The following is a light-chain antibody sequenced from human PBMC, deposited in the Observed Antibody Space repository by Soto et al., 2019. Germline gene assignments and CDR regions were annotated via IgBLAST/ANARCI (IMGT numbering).Light chain of an antibody. CDR3: QQTNRFPLT. V-gene: IGKV1-16*01. CDR2: GAS. Sequence: DIQMTQSPSSLSASVGDRVTIPCRASQNIINYLAWSQQKPGRAPKTLIYGASSVRSGVPPRFSGSASGTDFTLTIISLQPEDFATYYCQQTNRFPLTFGPGTHLEI. CDR1: QNIINY. J-gene: IGKJ3*01.